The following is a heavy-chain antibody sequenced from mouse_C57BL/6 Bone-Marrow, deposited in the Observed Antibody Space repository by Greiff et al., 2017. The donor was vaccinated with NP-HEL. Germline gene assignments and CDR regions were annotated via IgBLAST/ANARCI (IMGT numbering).Heavy chain of an antibody. CDR2: IDPENGDT. CDR3: TTLIEDY. D-gene: IGHD2-12*01. CDR1: GFNIKDDY. Sequence: VQLQQSGAELVRPGASVKLCCTASGFNIKDDYMHWVKQRPEQGLEWIGWIDPENGDTEYASKFQGKATITADTSSNTAYLQLSSLTSEDTAVYYCTTLIEDYWGQGTTLTVSS. J-gene: IGHJ2*01. V-gene: IGHV14-4*01.